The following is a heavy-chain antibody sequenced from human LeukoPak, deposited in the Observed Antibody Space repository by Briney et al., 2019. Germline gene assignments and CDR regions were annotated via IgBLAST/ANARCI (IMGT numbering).Heavy chain of an antibody. CDR2: VRSDGGIE. CDR3: ATDHWGPEY. CDR1: GFTFTSCN. Sequence: QAGGSLRLSCAASGFTFTSCNMHWVRQAAGKGLEWVTFVRSDGGIESYADSVKGRFTVSRDNSKNMLYLQMNSLSGEDTALYYCATDHWGPEYWGQGTLVTVSS. D-gene: IGHD3-16*01. V-gene: IGHV3-30*02. J-gene: IGHJ4*02.